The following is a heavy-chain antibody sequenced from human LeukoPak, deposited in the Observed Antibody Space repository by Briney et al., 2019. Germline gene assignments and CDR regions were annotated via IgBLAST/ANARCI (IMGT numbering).Heavy chain of an antibody. Sequence: SETLSLTCTVSGCTISSYYRSWIRQPAGKGLEGMGRIYISGSTNYKPSLKRRVTMSVDTSKNQFSLKLSSVTAADTTVYYCARDYSSSSGKAFDIWGQGTMVTVSS. V-gene: IGHV4-4*07. CDR1: GCTISSYY. J-gene: IGHJ3*02. CDR2: IYISGST. CDR3: ARDYSSSSGKAFDI. D-gene: IGHD6-6*01.